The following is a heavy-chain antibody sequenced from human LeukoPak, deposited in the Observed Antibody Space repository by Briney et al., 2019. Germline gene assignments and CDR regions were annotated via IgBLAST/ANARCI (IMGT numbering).Heavy chain of an antibody. V-gene: IGHV3-48*03. CDR1: GFTFSSYE. D-gene: IGHD1-20*01. CDR2: ISSSASTT. CDR3: ARTGAGITGTKNWFDP. J-gene: IGHJ5*02. Sequence: GGSLRLSCAASGFTFSSYEMNWVRQAPGKGLEWVSYISSSASTTYYADSVKGRFTISRDNAKNSLYLQMNSLRAEDTAVYYCARTGAGITGTKNWFDPWGQGTLVTVSS.